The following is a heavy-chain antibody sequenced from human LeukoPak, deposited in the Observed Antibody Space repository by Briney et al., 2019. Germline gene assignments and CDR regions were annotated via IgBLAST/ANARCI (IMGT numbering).Heavy chain of an antibody. Sequence: GGSLRLSCAASGFTFSSYAMSWVRQAPGKGLEWVSAISGSGGSTYYADSVKGRFTISRDNSKNTLYLQMNSLRAEDTAVYYCAKGHVAVDYYGMDVWGQGTTVTVSS. V-gene: IGHV3-23*01. D-gene: IGHD6-19*01. CDR3: AKGHVAVDYYGMDV. J-gene: IGHJ6*02. CDR1: GFTFSSYA. CDR2: ISGSGGST.